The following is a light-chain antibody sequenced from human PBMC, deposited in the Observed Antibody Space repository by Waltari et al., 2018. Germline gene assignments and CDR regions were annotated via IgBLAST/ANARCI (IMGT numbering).Light chain of an antibody. CDR1: QSLLHSNGNTY. CDR3: RQGTHFPPS. Sequence: DVVMTQSPLSLPITPGQPASMTCRSSQSLLHSNGNTYLSWFLQKPGQPPRRLIYKVSNRDSGVPDRFSGSGAGTDFTLKISRVEAEDVGVYYGRQGTHFPPSFGQGTKVEIK. CDR2: KVS. V-gene: IGKV2-30*02. J-gene: IGKJ2*03.